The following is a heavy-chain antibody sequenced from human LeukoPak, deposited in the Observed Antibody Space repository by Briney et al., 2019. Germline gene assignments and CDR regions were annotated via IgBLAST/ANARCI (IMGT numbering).Heavy chain of an antibody. D-gene: IGHD1-26*01. Sequence: PGGSLRLSCAASGFIVNSNYMSWVRQAPGKGLEWVSIIYSGGSTYYADSVKGRFTISRDNSKNTVYLQMNSPRAEDTAVYYCAKYSGSYLFDYWGQGTLVTVSS. CDR2: IYSGGST. V-gene: IGHV3-53*01. CDR3: AKYSGSYLFDY. J-gene: IGHJ4*02. CDR1: GFIVNSNY.